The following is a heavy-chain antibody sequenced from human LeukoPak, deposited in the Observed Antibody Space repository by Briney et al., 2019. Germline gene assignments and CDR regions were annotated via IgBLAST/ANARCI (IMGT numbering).Heavy chain of an antibody. CDR3: ARDHGTRYSSSWYGSYYYYMDV. D-gene: IGHD6-13*01. CDR2: IYYSGST. CDR1: GGSISSSSDY. V-gene: IGHV4-39*07. J-gene: IGHJ6*03. Sequence: PSETLSLTCTVSGGSISSSSDYWGWIRQPPGKGLEWFGSIYYSGSTYCNPSLKSRVAISVDTSKNQFSLKLSSVTAADTAVYYCARDHGTRYSSSWYGSYYYYMDVWGKGTTVTVSS.